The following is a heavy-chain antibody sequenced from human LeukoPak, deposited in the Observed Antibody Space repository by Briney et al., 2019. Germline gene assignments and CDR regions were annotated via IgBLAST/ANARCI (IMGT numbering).Heavy chain of an antibody. CDR2: IIGSAVNT. CDR3: TRDSGTYNWFDP. CDR1: GLTVSSYG. J-gene: IGHJ5*02. D-gene: IGHD1-26*01. V-gene: IGHV3-23*01. Sequence: GESLRLSCGASGLTVSSYGMSWVRQAPGKGLEWASTIIGSAVNTDYADSVKGRFTISRDDSINTAYLQMKSLKTEDTALYYCTRDSGTYNWFDPWGQGTLVTVSS.